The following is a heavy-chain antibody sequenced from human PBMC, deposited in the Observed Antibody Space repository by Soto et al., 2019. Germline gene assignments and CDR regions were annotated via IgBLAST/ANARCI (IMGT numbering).Heavy chain of an antibody. J-gene: IGHJ6*03. D-gene: IGHD2-2*01. CDR2: INHSGST. CDR3: AGGDKIVVVPAATGYMDV. V-gene: IGHV4-34*01. Sequence: SETLSLTCAVYGGSFSGYYWSWIRQPPGKGLEWIGEINHSGSTNYNPSLKSRVTISVDTSKNQFSLKLSSVTAADTAVYYCAGGDKIVVVPAATGYMDVWGQGTTVPVSS. CDR1: GGSFSGYY.